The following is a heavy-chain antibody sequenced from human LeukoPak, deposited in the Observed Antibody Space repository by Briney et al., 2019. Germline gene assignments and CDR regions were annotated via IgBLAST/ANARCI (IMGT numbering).Heavy chain of an antibody. CDR3: ARATMSYYYYYGMDV. D-gene: IGHD1/OR15-1a*01. Sequence: ASVKVSCTASGYTFTSYAMHWVRQAPGQRLEWMGWINAGNGNTKYSQKFQGRVTITRDTSASTAYMELSSLRSEDTAVYYCARATMSYYYYYGMDVWGQGTTVTVSS. J-gene: IGHJ6*02. V-gene: IGHV1-3*01. CDR1: GYTFTSYA. CDR2: INAGNGNT.